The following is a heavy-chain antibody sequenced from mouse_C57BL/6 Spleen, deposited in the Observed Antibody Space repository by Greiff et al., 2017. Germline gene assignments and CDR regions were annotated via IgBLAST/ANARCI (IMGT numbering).Heavy chain of an antibody. CDR1: GYTFTSYW. Sequence: VQLQQPGAELVMPGASVKLSCKASGYTFTSYWMHWVKQRPGQGLEWIGEIDPSDSYTNYNQKFKGKSTLTVDKSSSTAYMQLSSLTSEDSAVYYCARYGDYDGEFSYWGQGTLVTVSA. D-gene: IGHD2-4*01. CDR3: ARYGDYDGEFSY. V-gene: IGHV1-69*01. CDR2: IDPSDSYT. J-gene: IGHJ3*01.